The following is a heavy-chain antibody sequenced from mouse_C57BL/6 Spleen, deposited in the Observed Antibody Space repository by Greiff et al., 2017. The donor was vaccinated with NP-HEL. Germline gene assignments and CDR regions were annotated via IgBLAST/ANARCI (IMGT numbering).Heavy chain of an antibody. V-gene: IGHV5-17*01. CDR1: GFTFSDYG. Sequence: EVHLVESGGGLVKPGGSLKLSCAASGFTFSDYGMHWVRQAPEKGLEWVAYISSGSSTIYYADTVKGRFTISRDNAKNTLFLQMTSLRSEDTAMYYCARSWDRAMDYWGQGTSVTVSS. CDR3: ARSWDRAMDY. CDR2: ISSGSSTI. J-gene: IGHJ4*01. D-gene: IGHD3-3*01.